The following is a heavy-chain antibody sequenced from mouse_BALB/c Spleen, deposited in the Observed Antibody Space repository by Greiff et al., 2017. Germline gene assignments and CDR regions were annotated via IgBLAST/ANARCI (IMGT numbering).Heavy chain of an antibody. Sequence: VESGGGLVQPGGSRKLSCAASGFTFSSFGMHWVRQAPEKGLEWVAYISSGSSTIYYADTVKGRFTISRDNPKNTLFLQMTSLRSEDTAMYYCARSAVEALDYWGQGTSVTVSS. V-gene: IGHV5-17*02. CDR2: ISSGSSTI. D-gene: IGHD1-1*01. CDR1: GFTFSSFG. J-gene: IGHJ4*01. CDR3: ARSAVEALDY.